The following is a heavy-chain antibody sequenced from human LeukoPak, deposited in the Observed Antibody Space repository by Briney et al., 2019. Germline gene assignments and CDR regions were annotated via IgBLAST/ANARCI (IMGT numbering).Heavy chain of an antibody. CDR2: ICGSGGCT. D-gene: IGHD6-19*01. Sequence: GGSLRLSCAASGFTFNTYAIYWVRQAPGKGLEWVSGICGSGGCTYYADSVKGRFTISRDNSKHTVYLQMNSLTADDTAVYYCAKTTVGYSSGRYPGWPADCWGQGTLVTVSP. CDR1: GFTFNTYA. V-gene: IGHV3-23*01. J-gene: IGHJ4*02. CDR3: AKTTVGYSSGRYPGWPADC.